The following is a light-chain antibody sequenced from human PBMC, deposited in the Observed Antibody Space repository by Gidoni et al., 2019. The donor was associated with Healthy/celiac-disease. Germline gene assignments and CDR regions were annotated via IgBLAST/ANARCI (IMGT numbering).Light chain of an antibody. CDR3: QQSYSTHPNIDRFT. CDR1: QSISSY. V-gene: IGKV1-39*01. CDR2: AAS. J-gene: IGKJ3*01. Sequence: DIQMTQSPSSLSASVGDRVTITCRASQSISSYLNWYQQKPGKAPKLLIYAASSLQSGVPSRFSGSGSGTDFTLTISSLQPEDFATYYCQQSYSTHPNIDRFTFGPGTKVDIK.